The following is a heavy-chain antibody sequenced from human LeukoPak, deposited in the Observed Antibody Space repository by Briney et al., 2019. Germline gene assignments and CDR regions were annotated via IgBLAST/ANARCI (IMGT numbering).Heavy chain of an antibody. CDR3: ARVTWELPPNWFDP. J-gene: IGHJ5*02. D-gene: IGHD1-26*01. CDR1: GGSISSSSYY. Sequence: SETLSLTCTVSGGSISSSSYYWGWIRQPPGKGLEWIGSIYYSGSTYYNPSLKSRVTISVDTSKNQFSLKLSSVTAADTAVYYCARVTWELPPNWFDPWGQGTLVTISS. CDR2: IYYSGST. V-gene: IGHV4-39*07.